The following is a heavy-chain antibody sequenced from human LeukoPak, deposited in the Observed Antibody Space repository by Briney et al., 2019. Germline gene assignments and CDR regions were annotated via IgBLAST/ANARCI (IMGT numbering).Heavy chain of an antibody. J-gene: IGHJ4*02. CDR2: IHYSGSR. CDR1: GGSVTSGDYD. Sequence: PSETLSLTCIVSGGSVTSGDYDWRWIRQPPGQGLEWIGYIHYSGSRNFNPSLKSRVTTSLETSKNQFSLQLSSVTAADTAVYFCARRIHRAFGIAAAGVFDYWGQGILVTVSS. D-gene: IGHD6-13*01. V-gene: IGHV4-61*08. CDR3: ARRIHRAFGIAAAGVFDY.